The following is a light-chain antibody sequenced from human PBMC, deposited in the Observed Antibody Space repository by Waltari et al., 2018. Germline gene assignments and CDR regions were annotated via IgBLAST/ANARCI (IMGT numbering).Light chain of an antibody. V-gene: IGKV1-39*01. CDR3: QQSYNRLT. CDR1: QSISNY. J-gene: IGKJ1*01. CDR2: AAS. Sequence: DIQMTQSPSSLSASVGDRVTITCRASQSISNYLSWYQQKPGKAPNLLIYAASSFQSGVPSRCSSSGSTTDFTLTISLQQAEDFATYYCQQSYNRLTFGQGTKVEIK.